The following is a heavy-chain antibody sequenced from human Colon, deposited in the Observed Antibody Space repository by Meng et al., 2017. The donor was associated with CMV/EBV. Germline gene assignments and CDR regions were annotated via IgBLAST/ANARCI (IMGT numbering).Heavy chain of an antibody. CDR2: ISPVNV. D-gene: IGHD2-2*01. V-gene: IGHV1-69*10. Sequence: SVKVSCKASGTFFSSYAINWVRQAPGQGLEWVGGISPVNVKYAQKFQGRVTISADRSTSTSYMELRSLRSDDTAVYYCARDFYCSSTSCYGYGMDVWGQGTTVTVSS. J-gene: IGHJ6*02. CDR3: ARDFYCSSTSCYGYGMDV. CDR1: GTFFSSYA.